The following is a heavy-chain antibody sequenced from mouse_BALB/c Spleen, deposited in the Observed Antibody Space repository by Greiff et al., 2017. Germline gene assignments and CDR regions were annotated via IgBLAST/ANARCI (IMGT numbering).Heavy chain of an antibody. Sequence: QVHVKQSGAELVRPGTSVKISCKASGYTFTNYWLGWVKQRPGHGLEWIGDIYPGGGYTNYNEKFKGKATLTADTSSSTAYMQLSSLTSEDSAVYFCARRKDYFDYWGQGTTLTVSS. CDR1: GYTFTNYW. V-gene: IGHV1-63*02. J-gene: IGHJ2*01. CDR2: IYPGGGYT. CDR3: ARRKDYFDY.